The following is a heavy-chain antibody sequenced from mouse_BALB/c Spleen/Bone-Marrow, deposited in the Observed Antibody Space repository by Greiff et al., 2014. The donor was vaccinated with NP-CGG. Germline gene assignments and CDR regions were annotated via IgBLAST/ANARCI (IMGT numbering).Heavy chain of an antibody. CDR3: ARGGISVDY. CDR1: GYAFSSYW. CDR2: ICPGDSDT. Sequence: QVQLQQSGAELVRPGSSVKISCKASGYAFSSYWMNWVKQRPGQGLEWIGRICPGDSDTDYNGKFKGKATLTADKSSNTAYMQLTSLTSEDSAAYFCARGGISVDYWGQGTTLTVSS. J-gene: IGHJ2*01. V-gene: IGHV1-80*01.